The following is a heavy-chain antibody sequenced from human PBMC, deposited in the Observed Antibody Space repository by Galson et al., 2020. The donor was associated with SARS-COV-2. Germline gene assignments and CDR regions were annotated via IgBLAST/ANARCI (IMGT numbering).Heavy chain of an antibody. D-gene: IGHD6-13*01. CDR3: AKGSVPLGNFDN. V-gene: IGHV3-23*01. CDR1: GFTFSGYA. J-gene: IGHJ4*02. Sequence: GESLKISCAASGFTFSGYAMSWVRQAPGKGPEWVSGISDTSHSTYYADSVKGRFTISRDNSKNTLYLQMNSLRAEDTAVYYCAKGSVPLGNFDNWGQGTLVTVSS. CDR2: ISDTSHST.